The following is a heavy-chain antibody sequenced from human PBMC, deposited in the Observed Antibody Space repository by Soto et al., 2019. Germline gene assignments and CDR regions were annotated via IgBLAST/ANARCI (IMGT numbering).Heavy chain of an antibody. J-gene: IGHJ3*01. D-gene: IGHD3-22*01. CDR1: GFSFSYYT. V-gene: IGHV3-48*02. CDR2: ISNTSGTI. CDR3: AREALPYYDSPGYYVIAAFDL. Sequence: PGGSLRLSCAASGFSFSYYTMKWVRQAPGKGLEWISHISNTSGTIYYADSVKGRFAISRDNAKNSLYLQMNNLRDEDSAIYYCAREALPYYDSPGYYVIAAFDLWGQGTMVTVSS.